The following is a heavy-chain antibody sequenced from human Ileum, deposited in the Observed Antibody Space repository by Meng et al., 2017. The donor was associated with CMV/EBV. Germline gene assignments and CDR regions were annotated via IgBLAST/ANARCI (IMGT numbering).Heavy chain of an antibody. CDR1: GGSISSYY. CDR2: IYYSGST. J-gene: IGHJ4*02. D-gene: IGHD3-22*01. Sequence: SETLSLTCTVSGGSISSYYWSWIRQPPGKGLEWIGYIYYSGSTNYNPSLKSRVTISVDTSKNQFSLKLSSVTAADTAVYYCARDGGYDSSGYYDYWGQGTLVTVSS. CDR3: ARDGGYDSSGYYDY. V-gene: IGHV4-59*01.